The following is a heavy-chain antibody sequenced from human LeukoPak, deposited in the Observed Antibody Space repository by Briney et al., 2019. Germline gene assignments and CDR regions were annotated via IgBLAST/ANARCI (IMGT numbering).Heavy chain of an antibody. J-gene: IGHJ4*02. V-gene: IGHV1-24*01. CDR3: ATVIRYGGYFDY. CDR2: FDPEDGET. D-gene: IGHD3-16*01. Sequence: GASVKVSCTVSGYTLTELSMHWVRQAPGKGLEWMGGFDPEDGETIYAQKFQGRVTMTEDTSTDTAYMELSSLRSEDTAVYYCATVIRYGGYFDYWGQGTLVTVSS. CDR1: GYTLTELS.